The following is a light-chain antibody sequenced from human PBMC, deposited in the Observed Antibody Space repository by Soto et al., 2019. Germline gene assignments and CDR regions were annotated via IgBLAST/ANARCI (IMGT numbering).Light chain of an antibody. J-gene: IGKJ5*01. CDR2: GAS. Sequence: EIVLTQSPCTLSLSPGERATLSCRASQTVRNNYLAWYQQKPGQAPRLLISGASTRATGVPARFSGSGSGAEFTHTITSLQSEDFAVYCCQQYNNWPLTFGPGTRLEIK. CDR3: QQYNNWPLT. V-gene: IGKV3D-15*01. CDR1: QTVRNN.